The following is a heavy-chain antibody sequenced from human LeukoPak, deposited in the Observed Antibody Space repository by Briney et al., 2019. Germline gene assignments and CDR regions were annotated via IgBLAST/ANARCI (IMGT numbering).Heavy chain of an antibody. Sequence: PGGSLRLSCAASGFTFDDYAMHWVRQAPGKGLEWVSGISWNSGSIGYADSVKGRFTISRDNAENSLYLQMNSLRAEDTALYYCAKDNSGSYIYYFDYWGQGTLVTVSS. CDR1: GFTFDDYA. J-gene: IGHJ4*02. D-gene: IGHD1-26*01. CDR2: ISWNSGSI. V-gene: IGHV3-9*01. CDR3: AKDNSGSYIYYFDY.